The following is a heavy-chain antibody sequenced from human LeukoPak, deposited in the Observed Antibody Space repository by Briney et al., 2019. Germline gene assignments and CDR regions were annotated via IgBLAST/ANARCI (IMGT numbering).Heavy chain of an antibody. D-gene: IGHD2-2*01. J-gene: IGHJ4*02. Sequence: SETLSLTCTVSGGSISSGDYYWSWIRQPPGKGLEWIGYIYYSGSTYYNPSLKSRVTISVDTSKNQFSLKLSPVTAADTAVYYCARENPLYCSSTSCYAFDYWGQGTLVTVSS. CDR2: IYYSGST. CDR1: GGSISSGDYY. CDR3: ARENPLYCSSTSCYAFDY. V-gene: IGHV4-30-4*08.